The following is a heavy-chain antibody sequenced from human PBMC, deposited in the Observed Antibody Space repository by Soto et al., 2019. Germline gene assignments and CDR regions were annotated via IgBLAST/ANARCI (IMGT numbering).Heavy chain of an antibody. Sequence: ASVKVSCKASGYTFTSYDINWVRQATGQGLEWMGWMNPNSGNTGYAQKFQGRVTMTRNTSISTAYMELSSLRSEDTAMYYCARGLDGDCSGGSCYRHYYYYMDVWGKGTTVTVSS. J-gene: IGHJ6*03. D-gene: IGHD2-15*01. CDR3: ARGLDGDCSGGSCYRHYYYYMDV. V-gene: IGHV1-8*01. CDR1: GYTFTSYD. CDR2: MNPNSGNT.